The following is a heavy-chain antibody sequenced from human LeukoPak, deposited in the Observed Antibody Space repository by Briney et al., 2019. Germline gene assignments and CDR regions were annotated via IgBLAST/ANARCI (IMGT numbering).Heavy chain of an antibody. CDR1: GGSISSSSFY. CDR2: IFYSGST. Sequence: SETLSLTCTVSGGSISSSSFYCGWIRQPPGKGLEWIGTIFYSGSTWYNPSLKSRVTISVATSKNHFSLKLRSVTAADTAIYYCASPSSYYYYGMDVWGQGTTVTVSS. V-gene: IGHV4-39*02. J-gene: IGHJ6*02. CDR3: ASPSSYYYYGMDV.